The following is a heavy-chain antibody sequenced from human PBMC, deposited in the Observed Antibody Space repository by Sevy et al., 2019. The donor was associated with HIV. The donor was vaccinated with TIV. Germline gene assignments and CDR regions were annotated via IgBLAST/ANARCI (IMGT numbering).Heavy chain of an antibody. Sequence: GGSLRLSCAASGFTFSSYAMSWVRQAPGKGLEWVSAISGSGGSTYYADSVKGRFTISRDNSKNTLYLQMNSLRAEDTAVYYWAKDAPDTMIVVVSQFGASDAFDIWGQGTMVTVSS. J-gene: IGHJ3*02. D-gene: IGHD3-22*01. CDR1: GFTFSSYA. V-gene: IGHV3-23*01. CDR2: ISGSGGST. CDR3: AKDAPDTMIVVVSQFGASDAFDI.